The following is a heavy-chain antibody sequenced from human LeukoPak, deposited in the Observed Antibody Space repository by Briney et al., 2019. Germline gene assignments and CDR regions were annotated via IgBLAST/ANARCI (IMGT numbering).Heavy chain of an antibody. CDR3: ASSLVVVPAAIDY. V-gene: IGHV1-2*06. CDR1: GYTFTGYY. Sequence: ASVTVSCKASGYTFTGYYMHWVRQAPGQGLEWMGRINPNSGGTNYAQKFQGRVTMTRDTSISTAYMELSRLRSDDTAVYYCASSLVVVPAAIDYWGQGTLVTASS. CDR2: INPNSGGT. J-gene: IGHJ4*02. D-gene: IGHD2-2*01.